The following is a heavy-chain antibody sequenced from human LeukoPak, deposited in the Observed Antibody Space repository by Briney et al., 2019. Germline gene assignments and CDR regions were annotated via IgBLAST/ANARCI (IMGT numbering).Heavy chain of an antibody. Sequence: PSETLSLTCTVSGGSTSSNYWSWIRQPPGKGLERIGFMYFSGSTNYNPSLKSRVTISVDTSKNQFSLKLSSVTAADTAVYYCARGSAGSGSYYLLDYWGQGTLVTVSS. D-gene: IGHD3-10*01. CDR3: ARGSAGSGSYYLLDY. J-gene: IGHJ4*02. CDR1: GGSTSSNY. V-gene: IGHV4-59*01. CDR2: MYFSGST.